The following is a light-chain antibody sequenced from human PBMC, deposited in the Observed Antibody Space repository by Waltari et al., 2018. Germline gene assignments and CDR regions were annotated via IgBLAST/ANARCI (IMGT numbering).Light chain of an antibody. CDR3: QQYYGRRT. V-gene: IGKV4-1*01. CDR1: QSLLYNSNDKNY. J-gene: IGKJ1*01. CDR2: WAS. Sequence: DIVLTQSPDPLAVSLGERVTINCKSSQSLLYNSNDKNYLAWYQQKPGQPPKLLFYWASTRHSGVPDRFSGSGSATDFTLTISSLQAEDVAVYYCQQYYGRRTFGQGTRVEIK.